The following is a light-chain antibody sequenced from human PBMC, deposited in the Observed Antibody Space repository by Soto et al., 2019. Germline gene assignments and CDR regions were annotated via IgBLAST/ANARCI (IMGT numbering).Light chain of an antibody. CDR2: DTT. CDR1: GSNIGAGYD. J-gene: IGLJ2*01. Sequence: QSVLTQPPSVSGAPGQSVTISCIGSGSNIGAGYDVHWYQQLPGVAPKLLIFDTTNRPSGVPGRFSGSKSGASASLATTGLLPEDEADFFCQSFDTNLNAVVFGGGTKLTVL. CDR3: QSFDTNLNAVV. V-gene: IGLV1-40*01.